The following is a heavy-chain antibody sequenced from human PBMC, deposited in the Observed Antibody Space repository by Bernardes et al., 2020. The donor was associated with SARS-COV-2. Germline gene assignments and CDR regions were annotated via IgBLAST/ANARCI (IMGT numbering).Heavy chain of an antibody. J-gene: IGHJ3*02. CDR1: GFTLSDYY. CDR3: ARDGGGYCSSISCYFGAYDI. V-gene: IGHV3-11*05. Sequence: GGSLRLSCEASGFTLSDYYMSWIRQVPGKGLEWVSYIRSDSTYTNYADSAKGRFTISRDNAKNSLYLQMSNLRAEDTAVYYCARDGGGYCSSISCYFGAYDIWGQGTVVTVSS. D-gene: IGHD2-2*01. CDR2: IRSDSTYT.